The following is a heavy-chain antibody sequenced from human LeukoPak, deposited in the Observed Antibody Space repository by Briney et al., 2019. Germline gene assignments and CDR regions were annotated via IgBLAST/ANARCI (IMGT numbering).Heavy chain of an antibody. CDR3: ASQDYSNLFDY. Sequence: SETLSLTCAVYGGSFSGYYWSWIRQPPGKGLEWIGEINHSGSTNYNPSPKSRVAISVDTSKNQFSLKLSSVTAADTAVYYCASQDYSNLFDYWGQGTLVTVSS. D-gene: IGHD4-11*01. CDR2: INHSGST. V-gene: IGHV4-34*01. J-gene: IGHJ4*02. CDR1: GGSFSGYY.